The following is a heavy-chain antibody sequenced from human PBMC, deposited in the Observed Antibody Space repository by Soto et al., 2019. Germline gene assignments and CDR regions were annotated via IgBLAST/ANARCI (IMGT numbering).Heavy chain of an antibody. CDR1: GGSISSGGYS. J-gene: IGHJ4*02. D-gene: IGHD6-19*01. Sequence: QLQLQESGSGLVKPSQTLSLTCAVSGGSISSGGYSWSWIRQPPGKGLEWIGYISHSGSTYFNPSLKTRVPISVDRSKNQCSLKLTSVTAADTAVYYCARGGLLPDYWGQGTLVTVSS. CDR3: ARGGLLPDY. V-gene: IGHV4-30-2*01. CDR2: ISHSGST.